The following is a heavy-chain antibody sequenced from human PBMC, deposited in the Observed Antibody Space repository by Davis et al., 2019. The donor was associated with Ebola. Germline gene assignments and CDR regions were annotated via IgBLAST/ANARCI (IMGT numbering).Heavy chain of an antibody. CDR3: ARAIYYYGSGNFYSASGMDV. Sequence: GESLKISCAASGFIFSSYVMSWVRQAPGKGLEWVSSISGRSNYIYYAESVKGRFTVSRDNAKNSLYLQLNSLRAEDTAVYYCARAIYYYGSGNFYSASGMDVWGKGTTVTVSS. CDR2: ISGRSNYI. CDR1: GFIFSSYV. D-gene: IGHD3-10*01. J-gene: IGHJ6*04. V-gene: IGHV3-21*06.